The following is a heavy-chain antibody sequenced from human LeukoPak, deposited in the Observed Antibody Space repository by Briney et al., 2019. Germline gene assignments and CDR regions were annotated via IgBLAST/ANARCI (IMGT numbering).Heavy chain of an antibody. D-gene: IGHD2-15*01. V-gene: IGHV4-59*01. Sequence: SETPSLTCTVSGGSISYYYWSWIRQSPGKGLEWIGYIYYNGSTNYNPSLKNRVTISVDMSKNQFSLKVTSVTAADTAIYYCARIGGPFDYWGQGTLVTVSS. CDR2: IYYNGST. J-gene: IGHJ4*02. CDR1: GGSISYYY. CDR3: ARIGGPFDY.